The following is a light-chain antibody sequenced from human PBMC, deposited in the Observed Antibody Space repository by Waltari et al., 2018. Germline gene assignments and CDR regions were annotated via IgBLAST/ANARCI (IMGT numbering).Light chain of an antibody. V-gene: IGLV1-44*01. CDR3: VAWDDTVNGLV. CDR1: SSTIGSNV. J-gene: IGLJ2*01. Sequence: QSVLTQPPSASGTPGQRVTIPCSGSSSTIGSNVVNWHRQVPGAAPTLLIYSNNQRPSGVPDRFSASKSGTSASLAISGLQSDDEADYYCVAWDDTVNGLVFGAGTKLTVL. CDR2: SNN.